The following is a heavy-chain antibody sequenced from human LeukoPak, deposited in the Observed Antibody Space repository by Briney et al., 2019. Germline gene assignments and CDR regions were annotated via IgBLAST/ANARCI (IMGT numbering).Heavy chain of an antibody. CDR3: ARDRYSYGSTPYYFDY. J-gene: IGHJ4*02. CDR2: ISYDGSNK. CDR1: GFTFSNYW. Sequence: GGSLRLSCAASGFTFSNYWMHWVRQAPGKGLEWVAVISYDGSNKYYADSVKGRFTISRDNSKNTLYLQMNSLRAEDTAVYYCARDRYSYGSTPYYFDYWGQGTLVTVSS. D-gene: IGHD5-18*01. V-gene: IGHV3-30-3*01.